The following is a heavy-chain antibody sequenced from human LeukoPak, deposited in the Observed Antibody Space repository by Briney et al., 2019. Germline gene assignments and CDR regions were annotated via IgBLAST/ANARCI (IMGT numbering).Heavy chain of an antibody. CDR1: GYTFTHYG. Sequence: GGSLRLSCVISGYTFTHYGFHWVRQAPGKALEWVAFISYDGNNKYEDSVKGRFTISRDNSKNTLYLQMNSLRAEDTAVYYCAKDFYNPFDYWGQGTLVTVSS. CDR2: ISYDGNNK. V-gene: IGHV3-30*18. D-gene: IGHD1-1*01. J-gene: IGHJ4*02. CDR3: AKDFYNPFDY.